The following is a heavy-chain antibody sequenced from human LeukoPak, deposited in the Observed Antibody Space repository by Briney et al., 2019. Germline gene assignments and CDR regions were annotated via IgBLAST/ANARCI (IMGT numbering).Heavy chain of an antibody. J-gene: IGHJ4*02. V-gene: IGHV1-69*06. D-gene: IGHD5-24*01. CDR2: IIPIFGTA. Sequence: SVKVSCKASGYTFTGYYIHWVRQAPGQGLEWMGGIIPIFGTANYAQKFQGRVTITADKSTSTAYMELSSLRSEDTAVYYCARDREMATITTHFDYWGQGTLVTVSS. CDR1: GYTFTGYY. CDR3: ARDREMATITTHFDY.